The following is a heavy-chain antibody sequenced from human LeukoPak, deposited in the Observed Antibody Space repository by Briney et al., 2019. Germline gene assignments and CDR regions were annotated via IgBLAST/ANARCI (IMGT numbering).Heavy chain of an antibody. J-gene: IGHJ5*02. CDR3: AVTYVWGSYQRSWFDP. CDR2: IIPIFGTA. V-gene: IGHV1-69*13. Sequence: GASVKVSCKASGGTFSSYAISWVRQAPGQGLEWMGGIIPIFGTANYAQKFQGRVTITADEPTSTAYMELSSLRSEDTAVYYCAVTYVWGSYQRSWFDPWGQGTLVTVSS. D-gene: IGHD3-16*02. CDR1: GGTFSSYA.